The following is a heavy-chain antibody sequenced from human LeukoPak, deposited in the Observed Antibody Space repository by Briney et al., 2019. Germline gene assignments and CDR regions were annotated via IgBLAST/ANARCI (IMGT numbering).Heavy chain of an antibody. D-gene: IGHD6-13*01. V-gene: IGHV3-53*01. CDR1: AFTVSGNY. CDR3: ARGSHIGAAGILDN. Sequence: GGSLRLSCAASAFTVSGNYMSWVRQAPGKGLEWVSVIYSGGATIYADSVKGRFTISRADSANTLYLQINSLREEETAGYYCARGSHIGAAGILDNWGGGRLVTVSS. J-gene: IGHJ4*02. CDR2: IYSGGAT.